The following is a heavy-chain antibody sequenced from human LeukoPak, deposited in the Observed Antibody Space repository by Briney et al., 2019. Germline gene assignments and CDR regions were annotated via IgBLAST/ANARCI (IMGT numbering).Heavy chain of an antibody. CDR1: GYTFTGHY. J-gene: IGHJ4*02. CDR2: INPNSGGT. Sequence: ASVKVSCKASGYTFTGHYMHWVRQAPGQGLEWMGWINPNSGGTNYAQKFQGRVTMTRDTSISTAYMELSRLRSDDTAVYYCARSMVRGVIPDYWGQGTLVTVSS. V-gene: IGHV1-2*02. CDR3: ARSMVRGVIPDY. D-gene: IGHD3-10*01.